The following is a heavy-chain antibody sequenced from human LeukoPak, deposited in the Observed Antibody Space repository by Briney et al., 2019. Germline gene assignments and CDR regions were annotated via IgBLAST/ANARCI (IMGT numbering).Heavy chain of an antibody. CDR2: INPNSGNT. J-gene: IGHJ4*02. V-gene: IGHV1-18*04. Sequence: GASVKVSCKASGYTFTGYYMHWVRQAPGQGLEWMGWINPNSGNTNYAQKLQGRVTMTTDTSTSTAYMELRSLRSDDTAVYYCARDARYFDLRYYFDYWGQGTLVTVSS. D-gene: IGHD3-9*01. CDR3: ARDARYFDLRYYFDY. CDR1: GYTFTGYY.